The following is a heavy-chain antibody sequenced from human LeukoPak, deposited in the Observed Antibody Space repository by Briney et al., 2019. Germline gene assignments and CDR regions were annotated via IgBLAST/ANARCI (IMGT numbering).Heavy chain of an antibody. J-gene: IGHJ5*02. CDR3: ARDSDADILFDP. CDR2: INPNSGGT. CDR1: GYTFTSYA. Sequence: ASVKVSCKASGYTFTSYAMHWVRQAPGQGLEWMGWINPNSGGTNYAQKFQGRVTMTRDTSISTAYMELSRLRSDDTAVYYCARDSDADILFDPWGQGTLVTVSS. V-gene: IGHV1-2*02. D-gene: IGHD2-15*01.